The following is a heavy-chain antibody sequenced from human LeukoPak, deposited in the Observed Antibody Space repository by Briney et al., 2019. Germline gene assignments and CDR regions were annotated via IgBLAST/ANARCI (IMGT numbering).Heavy chain of an antibody. CDR1: GYTFTSYA. Sequence: SVKVSCKASGYTFTSYAMHWVRQAPGQGLEWMGGIIPIFGTANYAQKFQGRVTITADESTSTAYMELSSLRSEDTAVYYCARDLCSGGSCYWWFDPWGQGTLVTVSS. V-gene: IGHV1-69*13. J-gene: IGHJ5*02. CDR2: IIPIFGTA. CDR3: ARDLCSGGSCYWWFDP. D-gene: IGHD2-15*01.